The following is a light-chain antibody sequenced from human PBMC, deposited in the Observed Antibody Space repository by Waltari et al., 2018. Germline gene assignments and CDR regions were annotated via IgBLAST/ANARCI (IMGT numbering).Light chain of an antibody. CDR3: QQYNNWPLYT. CDR2: GAS. J-gene: IGKJ2*01. V-gene: IGKV3-15*01. Sequence: ETVMTQSPAILSVSPGESANLPCRASQSIKSHLAWYQQKPGQAPRLLIYGASTRAAGIPARFNGGGSGTEFILTISSLQSEDFATYHCQQYNNWPLYTFGQGTKLEI. CDR1: QSIKSH.